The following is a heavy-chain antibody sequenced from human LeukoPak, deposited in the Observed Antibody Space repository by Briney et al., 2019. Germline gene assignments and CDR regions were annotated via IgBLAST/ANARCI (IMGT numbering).Heavy chain of an antibody. D-gene: IGHD5-24*01. CDR2: IYTSGST. CDR1: GGSISSGSYY. Sequence: SETLSLTCTVSGGSISSGSYYWSWIRQPAGKGLEWIGRIYTSGSTNYNPSLKSRVTISVDTSKNQFSLKLSSVTAADTAVYYCARALGRDGFWYFDLWGRGTLVTVSS. V-gene: IGHV4-61*02. CDR3: ARALGRDGFWYFDL. J-gene: IGHJ2*01.